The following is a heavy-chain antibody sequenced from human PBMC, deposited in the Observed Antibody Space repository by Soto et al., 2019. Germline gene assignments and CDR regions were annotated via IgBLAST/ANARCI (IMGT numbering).Heavy chain of an antibody. Sequence: PGESLKISCNGSGYSFTSYWIGWVRQMPRKGLEWMGIIYPGDSDTRYSPSFQGQVTISADKSISTAYLQWSSLKASDTAMYYCARQSPDYYDSSGNTRGAFDIWGQGTMVT. CDR2: IYPGDSDT. CDR3: ARQSPDYYDSSGNTRGAFDI. D-gene: IGHD3-22*01. V-gene: IGHV5-51*01. J-gene: IGHJ3*02. CDR1: GYSFTSYW.